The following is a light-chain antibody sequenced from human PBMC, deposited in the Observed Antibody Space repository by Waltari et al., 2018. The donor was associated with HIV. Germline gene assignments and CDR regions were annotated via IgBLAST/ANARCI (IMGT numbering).Light chain of an antibody. V-gene: IGLV1-40*01. J-gene: IGLJ2*01. Sequence: QSVLTQPPSVSGAPGQRVTISCTGSSPNIGAGYYVHWYQHLPGTAPKLLIYGNSNRPSGVPDRFSGSKSGTSASLAITGLQAEDEADYYCQSYDSSLSGGDVVFGGGTKLTVL. CDR2: GNS. CDR3: QSYDSSLSGGDVV. CDR1: SPNIGAGYY.